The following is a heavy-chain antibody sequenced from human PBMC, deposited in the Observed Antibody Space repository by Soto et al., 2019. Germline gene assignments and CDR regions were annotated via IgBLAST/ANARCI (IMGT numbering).Heavy chain of an antibody. J-gene: IGHJ4*02. V-gene: IGHV1-69*13. D-gene: IGHD2-2*01. CDR2: IIPIFGTA. Sequence: ASVKVSCKASGGTFSSYAISWVRQAPGQGLEWMGGIIPIFGTANYAQKFQGRVTITADESTSTAYMELSSLRSEDTAVYYCARWSRSLLPPYQVGSDYWGQGTLVTVSS. CDR3: ARWSRSLLPPYQVGSDY. CDR1: GGTFSSYA.